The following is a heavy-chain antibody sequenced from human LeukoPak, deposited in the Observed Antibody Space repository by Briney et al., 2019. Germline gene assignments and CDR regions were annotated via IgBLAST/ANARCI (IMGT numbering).Heavy chain of an antibody. CDR3: ALDIVVVPAASGGTDYYYYYGMDV. V-gene: IGHV1-69*13. CDR1: GGTFSSYA. J-gene: IGHJ6*02. Sequence: ASVKVSCKASGGTFSSYAISWVRQAPGQGLEWMGGIIPIFGTANYAQKFQGRVTITADESPSTAYMELSSLRSEDTAVYYCALDIVVVPAASGGTDYYYYYGMDVWGQGTTVTVSS. D-gene: IGHD2-2*01. CDR2: IIPIFGTA.